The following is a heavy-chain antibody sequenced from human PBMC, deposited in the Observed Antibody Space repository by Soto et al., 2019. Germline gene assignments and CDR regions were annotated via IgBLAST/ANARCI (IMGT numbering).Heavy chain of an antibody. CDR2: ISSDGNEN. J-gene: IGHJ4*02. Sequence: QVQLVESGGGVVQPGRSLRLACAASGFTFSRYGMHWVRQAPVKGLQWVAAISSDGNENYYADSVKGRFTISRDNSKNTLYLEMSSLRPEDTALYFCATNLVRGRWYFDYWGQGTLVTVSS. CDR3: ATNLVRGRWYFDY. V-gene: IGHV3-30*03. D-gene: IGHD3-10*01. CDR1: GFTFSRYG.